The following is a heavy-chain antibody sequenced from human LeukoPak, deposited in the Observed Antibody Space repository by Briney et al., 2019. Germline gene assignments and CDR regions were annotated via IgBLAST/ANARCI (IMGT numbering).Heavy chain of an antibody. CDR1: GYTFSDYF. V-gene: IGHV1-2*02. D-gene: IGHD4-23*01. CDR2: INPNTGGT. CDR3: AGEMTYGGYRNFDY. J-gene: IGHJ4*02. Sequence: ASMKVSCKTSGYTFSDYFMHWVRQAPGQGLEWMGWINPNTGGTNHAQKFRGRVTMTRDTSFNTAHMELTRLTSDDSAVYYCAGEMTYGGYRNFDYWGRGTLVTVSS.